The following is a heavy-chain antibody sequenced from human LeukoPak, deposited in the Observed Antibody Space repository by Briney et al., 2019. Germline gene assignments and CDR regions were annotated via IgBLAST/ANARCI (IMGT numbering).Heavy chain of an antibody. Sequence: GGSLRLSCAASGFTFSSYAMSWVRQAPGKGLEWVSAISGSGGSTYYADSVKGRFTISRDNSKNTLYLQMNSLRAEDTAVYYCARWGAAAAGTEYDYWGQGTLVTVSS. V-gene: IGHV3-23*01. CDR1: GFTFSSYA. J-gene: IGHJ4*02. CDR3: ARWGAAAAGTEYDY. D-gene: IGHD6-13*01. CDR2: ISGSGGST.